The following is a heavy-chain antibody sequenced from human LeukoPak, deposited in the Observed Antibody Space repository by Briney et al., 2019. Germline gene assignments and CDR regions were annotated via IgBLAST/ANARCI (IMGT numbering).Heavy chain of an antibody. CDR1: GASLSLYY. CDR2: IYYSGST. V-gene: IGHV4-59*01. D-gene: IGHD6-13*01. Sequence: SETLSLTCTVSGASLSLYYWSWIRQPPGKGLEWIGHIYYSGSTHYNPSLRSRVTLSVDTSKNQFSLKMTSVTAADTAVYYCARDRPGGSSLDYWGQGTLVTVSS. J-gene: IGHJ4*02. CDR3: ARDRPGGSSLDY.